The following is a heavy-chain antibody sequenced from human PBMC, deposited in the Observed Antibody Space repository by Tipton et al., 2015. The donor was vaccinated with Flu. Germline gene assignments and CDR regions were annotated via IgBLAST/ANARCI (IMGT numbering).Heavy chain of an antibody. CDR2: INQDGSEK. CDR1: GFTFSSYW. J-gene: IGHJ4*02. Sequence: GSLRLSCAASGFTFSSYWMHWVRQAPGKGLERVANINQDGSEKYYVDSVKGRFTISRDNAKNSLYLQMNSLRAEDTAVYYCVEQHLDWGQGTLVTVSS. CDR3: VEQHLD. D-gene: IGHD6-13*01. V-gene: IGHV3-7*03.